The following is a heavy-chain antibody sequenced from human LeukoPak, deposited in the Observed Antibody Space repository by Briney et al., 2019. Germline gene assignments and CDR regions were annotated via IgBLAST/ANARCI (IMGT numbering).Heavy chain of an antibody. CDR1: GFTVSSNY. D-gene: IGHD3-22*01. J-gene: IGHJ4*02. V-gene: IGHV3-66*01. CDR3: ARDNYYDSSGLDY. Sequence: GSLRLSCAASGFTVSSNYMSWVRQAPGKGLEWVSVIYSGGSTYYADSVKGRFTISRDNSKNTLYLQMNSLRAEDTAVYYCARDNYYDSSGLDYWGQGTLVTVSS. CDR2: IYSGGST.